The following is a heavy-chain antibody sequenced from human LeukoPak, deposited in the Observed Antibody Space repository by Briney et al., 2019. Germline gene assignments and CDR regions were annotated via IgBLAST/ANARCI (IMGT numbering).Heavy chain of an antibody. CDR1: GFSFSSYW. D-gene: IGHD3-10*01. V-gene: IGHV3-30*03. Sequence: GGSLRLSCAASGFSFSSYWMSWVRQAPGKGLEWVAVISYDGSNKYYADSVKGRFTISRDNSKNTLYLQMNSLRAEDTAVYYCAREDSAGSGSYYNWFDPWGQGTLVTVSS. CDR3: AREDSAGSGSYYNWFDP. J-gene: IGHJ5*02. CDR2: ISYDGSNK.